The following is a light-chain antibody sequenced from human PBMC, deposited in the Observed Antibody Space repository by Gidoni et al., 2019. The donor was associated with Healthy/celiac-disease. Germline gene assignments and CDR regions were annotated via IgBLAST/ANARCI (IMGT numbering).Light chain of an antibody. V-gene: IGKV3-20*01. CDR2: GAS. CDR3: QQYGRSPWT. CDR1: QSVSSSY. Sequence: VSTQSPGPPSLSPGARATLSSRPSQSVSSSYLAWYQQKPGQAPRLLIYGASSRATGIPDRFSGSGSGTDFTLTISRLEPEDFAVYYCQQYGRSPWTFGQGTKVEIK. J-gene: IGKJ1*01.